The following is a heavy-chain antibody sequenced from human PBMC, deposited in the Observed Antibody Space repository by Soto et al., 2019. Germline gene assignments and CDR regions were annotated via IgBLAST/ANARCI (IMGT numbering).Heavy chain of an antibody. Sequence: GGSLRLSCATSGFTFSSYGMSWVRQAPGKGLEWVSYISSGGRYIYYADSVRGRFTISRDNAKDSLALQMSSLRAEDTAVYYCVGTLYCSNGVCWSDYGGDCSSPTWFDPWGQGTLVTVSS. J-gene: IGHJ5*01. CDR2: ISSGGRYI. CDR3: VGTLYCSNGVCWSDYGGDCSSPTWFDP. D-gene: IGHD2-8*01. CDR1: GFTFSSYG. V-gene: IGHV3-21*01.